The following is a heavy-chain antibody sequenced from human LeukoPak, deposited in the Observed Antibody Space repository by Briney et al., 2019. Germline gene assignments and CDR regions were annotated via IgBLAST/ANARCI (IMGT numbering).Heavy chain of an antibody. Sequence: PGGSLRLSCAASVFTFSSYSMNWVRQAPGKGLEWVSSISSSSSYIYYADSVKGRFTISRDNAKNSLYLQMNSLRAEDTAVYYCARGVTYCSSTSCYDYFDYWGQGTLVTVSS. D-gene: IGHD2-2*01. CDR2: ISSSSSYI. V-gene: IGHV3-21*01. CDR3: ARGVTYCSSTSCYDYFDY. J-gene: IGHJ4*02. CDR1: VFTFSSYS.